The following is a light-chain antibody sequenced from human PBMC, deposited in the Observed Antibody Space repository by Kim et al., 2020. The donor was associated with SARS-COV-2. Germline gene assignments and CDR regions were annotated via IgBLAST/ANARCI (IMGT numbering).Light chain of an antibody. CDR1: QSLVYSDGNTY. V-gene: IGKV2-30*01. Sequence: PASISWRSSQSLVYSDGNTYLNWFHQRPGQSPRRLIYKVSNRDSGVPDRFSGSGSGTDFTRQISRVEAEDVGVYYCMQGTHWPLTFGPGTKVDIK. J-gene: IGKJ3*01. CDR3: MQGTHWPLT. CDR2: KVS.